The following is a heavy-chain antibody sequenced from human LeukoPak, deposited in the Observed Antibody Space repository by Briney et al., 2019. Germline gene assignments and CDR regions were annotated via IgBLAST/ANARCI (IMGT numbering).Heavy chain of an antibody. D-gene: IGHD7-27*01. V-gene: IGHV1-8*01. CDR1: GYTFTSYD. Sequence: ASVKVSCKASGYTFTSYDINWVRQATGQGLEWMGWMNPNSGNTGYAQKFQGRVTMTRNTSISTAYMELSSLRSEDTAVYYCARVKNWDPLTNYYYYGMDVWGQGTTVTVSS. J-gene: IGHJ6*02. CDR3: ARVKNWDPLTNYYYYGMDV. CDR2: MNPNSGNT.